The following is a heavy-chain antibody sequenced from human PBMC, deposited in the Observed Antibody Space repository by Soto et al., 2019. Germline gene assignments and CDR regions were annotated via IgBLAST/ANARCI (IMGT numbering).Heavy chain of an antibody. CDR1: GFTFSDYY. CDR2: ISSSGSTI. Sequence: QVQLVESGGGLVKPGGSLRLSCAASGFTFSDYYMSWIRQAPGTGLEWVSYISSSGSTIYYADSVKGRFTISRDNAKYSLYLQMNSLRAEDTAVYYCATYCTNGVCSQDAFDIWVQGTMVTVSS. V-gene: IGHV3-11*01. J-gene: IGHJ3*02. CDR3: ATYCTNGVCSQDAFDI. D-gene: IGHD2-8*01.